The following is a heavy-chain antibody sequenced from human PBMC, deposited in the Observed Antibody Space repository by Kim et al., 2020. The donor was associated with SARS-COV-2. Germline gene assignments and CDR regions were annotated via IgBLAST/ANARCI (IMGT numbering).Heavy chain of an antibody. CDR3: TKVDRHLFID. CDR1: GISITSAYS. J-gene: IGHJ4*02. CDR2: MFHSGTS. V-gene: IGHV4-38-2*02. Sequence: SETLSLTCNVSGISITSAYSWGWIRQSPVRGLEWIATMFHSGTSYYNPSLKSRVTISLDTSTNQVSLALTSVTAADTATYYCTKVDRHLFIDWGQGVLVTVSA.